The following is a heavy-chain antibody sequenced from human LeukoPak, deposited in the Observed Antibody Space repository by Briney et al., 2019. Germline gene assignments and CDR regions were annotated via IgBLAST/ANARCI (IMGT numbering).Heavy chain of an antibody. V-gene: IGHV3-23*01. Sequence: GGSLRLSCAASGFTFSSNAMTWVRQAPGKGLECVSAITAGGDTTYYADPVKGRFTISRDNSRNTLYLQLNNLRADDTALYYCAKAYGTNGYYQLPIDFWGRGTLVTVSS. CDR2: ITAGGDTT. J-gene: IGHJ4*02. CDR1: GFTFSSNA. D-gene: IGHD3-22*01. CDR3: AKAYGTNGYYQLPIDF.